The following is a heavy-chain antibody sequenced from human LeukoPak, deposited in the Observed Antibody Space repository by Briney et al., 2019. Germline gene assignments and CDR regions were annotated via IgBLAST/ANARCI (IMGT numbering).Heavy chain of an antibody. V-gene: IGHV4-59*01. CDR2: IYHSGTT. D-gene: IGHD3-10*01. J-gene: IGHJ4*02. Sequence: SETLSLTCTVSGGSISSYYWSWIRQPPGKGLEWIGYIYHSGTTNYNPSLKSRVTISVDTSKNQFSLKLSSVTAADTAVYYCARDYYYGSGSFGFDYWGQGTLVTVSS. CDR3: ARDYYYGSGSFGFDY. CDR1: GGSISSYY.